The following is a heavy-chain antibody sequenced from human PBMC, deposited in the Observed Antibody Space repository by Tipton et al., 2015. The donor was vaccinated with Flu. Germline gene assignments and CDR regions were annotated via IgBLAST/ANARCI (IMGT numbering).Heavy chain of an antibody. D-gene: IGHD6-6*01. CDR2: INHSEST. CDR3: ARQLIRYYYYGMDV. Sequence: TLSLTCAVYGGSFSGYYWSWIRQPPGKGLEWIVEINHSESTNYNPSLKSRVTISVDTSKNQFSLKLSSATAADSAVYYCARQLIRYYYYGMDVWGQGTTVTVSS. CDR1: GGSFSGYY. V-gene: IGHV4-34*01. J-gene: IGHJ6*02.